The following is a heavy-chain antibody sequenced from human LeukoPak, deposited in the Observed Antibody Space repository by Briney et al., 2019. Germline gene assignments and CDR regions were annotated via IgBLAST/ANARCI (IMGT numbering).Heavy chain of an antibody. J-gene: IGHJ4*02. CDR3: AGVSEGTGTTFIDY. V-gene: IGHV1-69*05. CDR1: GRTFSSYA. Sequence: ASVKVSCKASGRTFSSYAISWVRQAPGQGLEWMGRIIPIFGTANYAQKFQGRVTITTDESTSTAYMELSSLRSEDTAVYYCAGVSEGTGTTFIDYWGQGTLVTVSS. D-gene: IGHD1-7*01. CDR2: IIPIFGTA.